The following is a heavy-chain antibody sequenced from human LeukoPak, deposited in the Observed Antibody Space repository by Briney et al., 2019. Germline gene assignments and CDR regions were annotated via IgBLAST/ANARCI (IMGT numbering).Heavy chain of an antibody. CDR2: ISSSSSYI. CDR1: GFTFSSYS. V-gene: IGHV3-21*01. J-gene: IGHJ6*04. Sequence: GGSLRLSCAASGFTFSSYSMNWVRQAPGKELEWVSSISSSSSYIYYADSVKGRFTISRDNAKNSLYLQMNSLRAEDTAVYYCAGVRSSGWYYYYGMDVWGKGTTVTVSS. CDR3: AGVRSSGWYYYYGMDV. D-gene: IGHD6-19*01.